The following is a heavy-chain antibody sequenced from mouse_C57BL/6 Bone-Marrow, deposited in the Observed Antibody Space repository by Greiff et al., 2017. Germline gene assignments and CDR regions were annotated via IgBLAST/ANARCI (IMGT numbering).Heavy chain of an antibody. V-gene: IGHV14-4*01. CDR2: IDPENGDT. CDR3: TTGNFDY. J-gene: IGHJ2*01. Sequence: VQLQQSGAELERPGASVKLSCTASGFNIKDDYMHWVKQRPEQGLEWIGWIDPENGDTEYASKFQGKATITADTSSNTAYLQLSSLTSEDTAVYYCTTGNFDYWGQGTTLTVSS. CDR1: GFNIKDDY.